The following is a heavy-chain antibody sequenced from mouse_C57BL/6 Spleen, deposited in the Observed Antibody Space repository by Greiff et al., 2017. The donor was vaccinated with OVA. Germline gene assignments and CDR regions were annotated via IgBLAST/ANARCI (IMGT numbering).Heavy chain of an antibody. V-gene: IGHV3-1*01. CDR1: GYSITSGYD. CDR3: ARDLNGSSYGGFAY. CDR2: ISYSGSS. D-gene: IGHD1-1*01. J-gene: IGHJ3*01. Sequence: EVHLVESGPGMVKPSQSLSLTCTVTGYSITSGYDWHWIRHFPGNKLEWMGYISYSGSSNYNPSLKSRISITHDTSKNHFFLKLNSVTTEDTATYYGARDLNGSSYGGFAYWGQGTLVTVSA.